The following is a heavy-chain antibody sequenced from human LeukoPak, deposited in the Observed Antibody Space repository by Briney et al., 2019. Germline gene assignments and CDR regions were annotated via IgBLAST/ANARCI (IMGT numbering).Heavy chain of an antibody. J-gene: IGHJ4*02. V-gene: IGHV4-4*02. Sequence: SGTLSLTCAVSGGSISSSNWWSWVRQPPGKGLEWIGEIYHSGSTNYNPSLKSRVTISVDKSKNQFSLKLSSVTAADTAVYYCARDKRYYDYVWGSYRIYYFDYWGQGTLVTVSS. CDR1: GGSISSSNW. CDR2: IYHSGST. CDR3: ARDKRYYDYVWGSYRIYYFDY. D-gene: IGHD3-16*02.